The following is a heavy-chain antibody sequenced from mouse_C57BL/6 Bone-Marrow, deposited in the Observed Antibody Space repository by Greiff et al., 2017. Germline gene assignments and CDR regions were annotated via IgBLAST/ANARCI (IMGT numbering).Heavy chain of an antibody. CDR2: IDPENGDS. J-gene: IGHJ4*01. CDR3: TTDAMDY. CDR1: GFNIKDDY. Sequence: EVQLQQSGAELVRPGASVKLSCTASGFNIKDDYMHWVKQRPEQGLEWIGWIDPENGDSEYASKFQGKATITADTSSNTAYLQLSSLTSEDTAVYYCTTDAMDYWGQGTSVTVSS. V-gene: IGHV14-4*01.